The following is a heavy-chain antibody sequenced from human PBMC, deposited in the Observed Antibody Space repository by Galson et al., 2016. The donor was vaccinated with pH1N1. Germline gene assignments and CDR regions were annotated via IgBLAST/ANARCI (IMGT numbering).Heavy chain of an antibody. V-gene: IGHV3-73*01. CDR3: IRYYYDYSGYSGVY. D-gene: IGHD3-22*01. CDR2: IRSKANNYAT. CDR1: GFTFSGSA. J-gene: IGHJ4*02. Sequence: SLRLSCAASGFTFSGSAMHWVRQASGKGLEWIGRIRSKANNYATSYAASVKGRFTISRDESENTAYLQMNSLRTEDTAVHYCIRYYYDYSGYSGVYWGQGTLVTDSS.